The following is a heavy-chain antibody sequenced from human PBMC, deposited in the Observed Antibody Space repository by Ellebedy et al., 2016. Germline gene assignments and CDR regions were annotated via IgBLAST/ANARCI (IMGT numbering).Heavy chain of an antibody. CDR2: INHSGSF. V-gene: IGHV4-34*01. J-gene: IGHJ3*02. Sequence: SETLSLTCAVYGASFRGYYWSWIRQPPGEGLEWIGEINHSGSFNYNPSLKSRVTISVDTSKNQFSVNLSSVTAADTAVYYCARGLFDHRMAFDIWGRGTMVTVSS. D-gene: IGHD2-21*01. CDR3: ARGLFDHRMAFDI. CDR1: GASFRGYY.